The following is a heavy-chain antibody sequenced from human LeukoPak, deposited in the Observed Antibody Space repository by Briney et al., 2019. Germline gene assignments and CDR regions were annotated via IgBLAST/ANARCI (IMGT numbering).Heavy chain of an antibody. CDR3: ARGVIWFGESPKNWLGPDP. Sequence: GGSLRLSCEVSGLTFSTYSMNWVRQAPGKGLEWISYISSSGSIRYYADSVKGRFTISRDNAKNSLYPQMNSLRDEDTAVYYCARGVIWFGESPKNWLGPDPWGQGTLVTVSS. V-gene: IGHV3-48*02. J-gene: IGHJ5*02. D-gene: IGHD3-10*01. CDR2: ISSSGSIR. CDR1: GLTFSTYS.